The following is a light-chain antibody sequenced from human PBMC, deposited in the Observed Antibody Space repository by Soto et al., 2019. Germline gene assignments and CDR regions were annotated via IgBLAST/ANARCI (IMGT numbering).Light chain of an antibody. V-gene: IGKV3-11*01. CDR2: GAS. CDR3: QQRNNWPPVT. J-gene: IGKJ4*01. CDR1: QSVSSD. Sequence: EIVMTQSPATLSVSPGERATLSCRASQSVSSDLAWYQHKPGQAPRLLIYGASNRATGIPARFSGSGSGTDFTLTISSLEPEDFAVYYCQQRNNWPPVTFGGGTKVDI.